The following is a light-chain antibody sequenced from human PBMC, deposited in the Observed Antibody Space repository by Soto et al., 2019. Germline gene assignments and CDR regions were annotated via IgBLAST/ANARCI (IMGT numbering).Light chain of an antibody. CDR2: GNS. V-gene: IGLV1-40*01. Sequence: QSELTQPPSVSGAPGQRVTISCTGSSSNIGAGYDVHWYQQLPGTAPKLLIYGNSNRPSGVPDRFSGSKSGTSASLAITGLQAEDEADYYCQSYDSSLSGSDVVFGGGTKLTVL. J-gene: IGLJ2*01. CDR1: SSNIGAGYD. CDR3: QSYDSSLSGSDVV.